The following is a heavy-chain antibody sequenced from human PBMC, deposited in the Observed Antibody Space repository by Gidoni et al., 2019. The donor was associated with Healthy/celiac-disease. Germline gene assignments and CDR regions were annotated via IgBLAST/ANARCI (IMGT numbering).Heavy chain of an antibody. CDR2: MNPNSGNT. J-gene: IGHJ5*01. D-gene: IGHD3-10*01. Sequence: QVQLVQSGAEVKKPGASVKVSCTASGYHFTSYDINWVRQATGQGLEWMGWMNPNSGNTGYAQKFQGRVTMTRNTSISTAYMELSSLRSEDTAVYYCARITMVRINWFDPWGQGTLVTVSS. CDR1: GYHFTSYD. CDR3: ARITMVRINWFDP. V-gene: IGHV1-8*01.